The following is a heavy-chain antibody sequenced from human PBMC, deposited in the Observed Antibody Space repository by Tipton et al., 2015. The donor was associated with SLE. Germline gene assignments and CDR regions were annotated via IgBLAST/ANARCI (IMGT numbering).Heavy chain of an antibody. V-gene: IGHV3-21*01. CDR3: ARGLLSITHAFDI. CDR1: GFTFSSYS. D-gene: IGHD3-3*02. J-gene: IGHJ3*02. Sequence: SLRLSCAASGFTFSSYSMNWVRQAPGKGLEWVSSISSSSSYIYYADSAKGRFTISRDNAKNSLYLQMNSLRAEDTAVYYCARGLLSITHAFDIWGQGTMVTVSS. CDR2: ISSSSSYI.